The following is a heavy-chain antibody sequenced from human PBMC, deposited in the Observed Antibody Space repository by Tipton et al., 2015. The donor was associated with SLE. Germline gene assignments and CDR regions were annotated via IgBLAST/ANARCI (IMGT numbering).Heavy chain of an antibody. D-gene: IGHD6-6*01. V-gene: IGHV4-31*03. CDR2: IYYTGTP. Sequence: TLSLTCTVSGDSISSGGNYWSWIRHHPEKGLEWIGYIYYTGTPYYNRSLQSRVSISVDTSKNQFSLSLNSVTAADTAMYYCARASPIPARSFYYYMDVWGKGARVTVSS. J-gene: IGHJ6*03. CDR1: GDSISSGGNY. CDR3: ARASPIPARSFYYYMDV.